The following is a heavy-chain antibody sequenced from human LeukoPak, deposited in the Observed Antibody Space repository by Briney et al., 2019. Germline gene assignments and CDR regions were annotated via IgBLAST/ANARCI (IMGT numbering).Heavy chain of an antibody. Sequence: ASVKVSCKASGYTFTSYYMHWVRQAPGQGLEWMGIINPSGGSTSYAQKFQGRVTMTRDTSTSTVYMELSSLRSEDTAVYYCASPQYNWNDGSDAFDIWGQGTMVTVSS. CDR3: ASPQYNWNDGSDAFDI. V-gene: IGHV1-46*01. CDR1: GYTFTSYY. CDR2: INPSGGST. D-gene: IGHD1-1*01. J-gene: IGHJ3*02.